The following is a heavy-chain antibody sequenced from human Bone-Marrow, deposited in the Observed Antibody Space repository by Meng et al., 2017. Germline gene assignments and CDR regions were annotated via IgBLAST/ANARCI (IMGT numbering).Heavy chain of an antibody. CDR3: ARDSPLDGYSLLDY. J-gene: IGHJ4*02. V-gene: IGHV7-4-1*02. D-gene: IGHD5-24*01. Sequence: QVQLVQSGSEWKQPGASVKVSCRPSVYTFTSYAINWVRQAPGQGPDWMGWIDPNTGKPTYDQGFTGRFVFSLDTSVSTAYLQINSLRADDTAVYYCARDSPLDGYSLLDYWGQGTLVTVSS. CDR2: IDPNTGKP. CDR1: VYTFTSYA.